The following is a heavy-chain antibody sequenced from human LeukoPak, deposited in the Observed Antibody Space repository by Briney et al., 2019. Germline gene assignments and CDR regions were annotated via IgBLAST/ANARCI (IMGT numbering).Heavy chain of an antibody. CDR2: ISSSSSYI. D-gene: IGHD3-22*01. J-gene: IGHJ4*02. V-gene: IGHV3-21*01. CDR1: GFTVSSNY. CDR3: ARDLPYYYDSSGFDY. Sequence: PGGSLRLSCAASGFTVSSNYMSWVRQAPGKGLEWVSSISSSSSYIYYADSVKGRFTISRDNAKNSLYLQMNSLRAEDTAVYYCARDLPYYYDSSGFDYWGQGTLVTVSS.